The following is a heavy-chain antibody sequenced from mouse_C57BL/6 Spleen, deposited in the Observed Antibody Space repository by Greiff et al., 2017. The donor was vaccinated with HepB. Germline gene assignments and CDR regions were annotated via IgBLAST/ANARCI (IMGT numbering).Heavy chain of an antibody. CDR2: INYDGSST. CDR3: ASYSNYEGFAY. V-gene: IGHV5-16*01. Sequence: DVKLVESEGGLVQPGSSMKLSCTASGFTFSDYYMAWVRQVPEKGLEWVANINYDGSSTYYLDSLKSRFIISRDNAKNILYLQMSSLKSEDTATYYCASYSNYEGFAYWGQGTLVTVSA. J-gene: IGHJ3*01. D-gene: IGHD2-5*01. CDR1: GFTFSDYY.